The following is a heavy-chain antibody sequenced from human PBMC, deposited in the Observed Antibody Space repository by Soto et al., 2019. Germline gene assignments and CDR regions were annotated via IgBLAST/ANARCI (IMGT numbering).Heavy chain of an antibody. Sequence: QLQLQESGPGLVKPSETLSLTCTVSGGSISSSSYYWGWIRQPPGKGLEWFGSIYYSGSTYYNPSLTSRVTISVDSSKNQFSLTLSSVTAADTAVYYCARQLITFGGPIMDAFDIWGQGTMVTVSS. CDR3: ARQLITFGGPIMDAFDI. D-gene: IGHD3-16*01. CDR2: IYYSGST. J-gene: IGHJ3*02. CDR1: GGSISSSSYY. V-gene: IGHV4-39*01.